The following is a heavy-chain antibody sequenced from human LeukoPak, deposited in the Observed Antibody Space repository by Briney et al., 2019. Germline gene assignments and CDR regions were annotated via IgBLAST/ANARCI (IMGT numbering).Heavy chain of an antibody. V-gene: IGHV3-23*01. D-gene: IGHD3-3*01. CDR1: GFTFSSYA. CDR2: FSNTGSA. J-gene: IGHJ4*02. Sequence: PGGSLRLSCAASGFTFSSYAMSWVRQAPGKGLEWVSPFSNTGSAYYADSVKGRFTISRDNSKNSLYLRMNSLRAEDTALYYCAKDSYDFWSGFDYWGRGTLVTVSS. CDR3: AKDSYDFWSGFDY.